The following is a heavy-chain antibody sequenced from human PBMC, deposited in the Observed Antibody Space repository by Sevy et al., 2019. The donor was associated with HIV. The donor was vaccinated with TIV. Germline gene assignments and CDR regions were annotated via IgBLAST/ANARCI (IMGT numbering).Heavy chain of an antibody. CDR2: ISWNSRNI. CDR3: AKDINPGGDGVNCYSYYYYFYGLDV. D-gene: IGHD2-21*01. Sequence: GGSLRLSCAASGFPFNDHAMHWVRQVPGKGLEWVSGISWNSRNIGYADSVKGRFTISRDNARYFVYLEMNSLRPEDTALYYCAKDINPGGDGVNCYSYYYYFYGLDVWGQGTTVTVSS. V-gene: IGHV3-9*01. CDR1: GFPFNDHA. J-gene: IGHJ6*02.